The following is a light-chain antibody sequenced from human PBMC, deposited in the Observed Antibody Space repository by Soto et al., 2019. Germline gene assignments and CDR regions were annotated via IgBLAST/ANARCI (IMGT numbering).Light chain of an antibody. CDR1: SSNIGTNT. CDR2: SNN. Sequence: QAVVTRPPSASGTPGQRVTISCSGSSSNIGTNTVNWYQHHPGSAPKLLIFSNNQRPSWVPARFSGSKSGTSASLAISGLQTDDEAAYYCEAWDGSLNVMLFGGGTKLTVL. J-gene: IGLJ2*01. V-gene: IGLV1-44*01. CDR3: EAWDGSLNVML.